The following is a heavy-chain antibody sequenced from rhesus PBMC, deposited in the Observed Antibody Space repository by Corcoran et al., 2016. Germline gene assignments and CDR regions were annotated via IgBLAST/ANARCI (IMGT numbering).Heavy chain of an antibody. CDR1: GAPIRYYW. J-gene: IGHJ6*01. D-gene: IGHD1-44*01. Sequence: VQLQESGPGLVKPSEPLSLTCAVSGAPIRYYWWSWIRQPPGKGLEWIGEINANGDSAYYNPSLKSRVTISKDASKNQLSLRLNSVTAADTAVYYCAKDGSGNYVNSWGQGVVVTVSS. CDR3: AKDGSGNYVNS. CDR2: INANGDSA. V-gene: IGHV4-80*01.